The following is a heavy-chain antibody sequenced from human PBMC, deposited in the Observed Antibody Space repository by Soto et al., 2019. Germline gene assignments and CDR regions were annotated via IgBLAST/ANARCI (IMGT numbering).Heavy chain of an antibody. CDR1: GFTFSSYG. J-gene: IGHJ4*02. CDR3: AKDRPSYEHKITMVRGADY. D-gene: IGHD3-10*01. Sequence: QPGGSLRLSCAASGFTFSSYGMHWVRQAPGKGLEWVAVISYDGSNKYYADSVKGRFTISRDNSKNTLYLQMNSLRAEDTAVYYCAKDRPSYEHKITMVRGADYWGQGTLVTVSS. V-gene: IGHV3-30*18. CDR2: ISYDGSNK.